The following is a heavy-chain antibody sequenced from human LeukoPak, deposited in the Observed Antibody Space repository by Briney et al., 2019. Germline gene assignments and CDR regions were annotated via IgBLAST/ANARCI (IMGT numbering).Heavy chain of an antibody. CDR2: IDPSDSYT. D-gene: IGHD3-10*01. J-gene: IGHJ5*02. Sequence: GESLRISCKGSGYSFTSYWISWVRQMPGKGLEWMGRIDPSDSYTNYSPSFQGHVTISADKSISTAYLQWSSLKASDTAMYYCARNPQGISHAYNWFDPWGQGTLVTVSS. CDR1: GYSFTSYW. CDR3: ARNPQGISHAYNWFDP. V-gene: IGHV5-10-1*01.